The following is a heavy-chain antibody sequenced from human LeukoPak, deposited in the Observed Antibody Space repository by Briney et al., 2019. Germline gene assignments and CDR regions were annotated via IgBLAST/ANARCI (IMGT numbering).Heavy chain of an antibody. CDR3: TRSRRDGNDY. Sequence: GGSLRLSCAASGFTFSSSWMSWVRQAPGKGLEWVANIDEAGSAKYYVDSVKGRFTISRDNAKRSLDLQVNSLRAEDTAVYYCTRSRRDGNDYWGQGTLVTVSS. CDR1: GFTFSSSW. D-gene: IGHD5-24*01. CDR2: IDEAGSAK. V-gene: IGHV3-7*01. J-gene: IGHJ4*02.